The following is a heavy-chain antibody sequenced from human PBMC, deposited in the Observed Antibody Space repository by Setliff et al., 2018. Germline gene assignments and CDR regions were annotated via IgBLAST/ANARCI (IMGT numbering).Heavy chain of an antibody. J-gene: IGHJ4*01. CDR1: GYSISSGYI. V-gene: IGHV4-38-2*02. Sequence: ETLSLTCTVSGYSISSGYIWGWIRQPPGKGLEWVGNIGHTGSINYNPSLKSRLTISRDTSKNQVSLKLNSVTATDTAVYYCARDLGHGGDSDYWGHGILVTVSS. CDR2: IGHTGSI. D-gene: IGHD2-21*02. CDR3: ARDLGHGGDSDY.